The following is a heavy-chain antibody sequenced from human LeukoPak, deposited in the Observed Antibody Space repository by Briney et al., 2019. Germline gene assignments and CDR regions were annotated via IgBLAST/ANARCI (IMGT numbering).Heavy chain of an antibody. V-gene: IGHV3-66*01. D-gene: IGHD5-18*01. J-gene: IGHJ4*02. CDR3: ARDQYSYAHAAH. CDR1: GFTFSSYA. Sequence: GGSRILSCAASGFTFSSYAMSWVRQAPGKGLEWVSVIYSGGTTYYADSVKGRFTISRDNSKNTLHLQMNSLRAEDTAVYYCARDQYSYAHAAHWGQGTLVTVSS. CDR2: IYSGGTT.